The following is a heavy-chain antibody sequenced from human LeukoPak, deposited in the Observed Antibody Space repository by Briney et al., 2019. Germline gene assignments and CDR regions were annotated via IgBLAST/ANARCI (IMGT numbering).Heavy chain of an antibody. V-gene: IGHV3-23*01. CDR1: ALSFGRFA. CDR2: ISGSGGST. J-gene: IGHJ4*02. Sequence: AWVMRLSCAASALSFGRFAMWWVGPAPEKGLEWVSAISGSGGSTYYADSVKGRFTISRDNSKNTLYLQMNSLRAEDTAVYYCAKATGGSYYYSIDYWGQGTLVTVSS. CDR3: AKATGGSYYYSIDY. D-gene: IGHD1-26*01.